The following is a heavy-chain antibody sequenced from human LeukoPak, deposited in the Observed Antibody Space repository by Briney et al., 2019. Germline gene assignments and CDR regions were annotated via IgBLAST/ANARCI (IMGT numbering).Heavy chain of an antibody. CDR3: ARVGRGVGGYFDY. D-gene: IGHD1-26*01. V-gene: IGHV1-2*02. J-gene: IGHJ4*02. Sequence: ASVKVSCKASGYTFTGDYMHWVRQAPGQGLEWMGWITTNTGSTTYAQKFQGRVTMTRDTSISTAYLQLSRLRADDTAVYYCARVGRGVGGYFDYWGQGTMVTVSS. CDR1: GYTFTGDY. CDR2: ITTNTGST.